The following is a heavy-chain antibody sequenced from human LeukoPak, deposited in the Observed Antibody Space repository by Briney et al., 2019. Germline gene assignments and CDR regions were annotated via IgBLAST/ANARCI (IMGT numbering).Heavy chain of an antibody. Sequence: GGSLRLSCAASGFPFDSYAMTWVRQAPGKGLESVSVITDGADTYYADSVKGRFTISRDNSQNTVHLQMDNLRADDTAVYYCAKIDYWSPENYLDSWGQGTLVTVSS. CDR2: ITDGADT. CDR1: GFPFDSYA. D-gene: IGHD1-1*01. CDR3: AKIDYWSPENYLDS. V-gene: IGHV3-23*01. J-gene: IGHJ4*02.